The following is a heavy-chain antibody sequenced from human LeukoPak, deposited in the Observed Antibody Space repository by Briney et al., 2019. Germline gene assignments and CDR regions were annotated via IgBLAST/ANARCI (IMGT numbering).Heavy chain of an antibody. D-gene: IGHD5-18*01. CDR1: GFTFSNYA. J-gene: IGHJ4*02. CDR2: TIGSGGST. CDR3: AKGSGYSYGLLSD. V-gene: IGHV3-23*01. Sequence: GGSLRLSCAASGFTFSNYAMTWVRQAPGKGLEWVSGTIGSGGSTECADSVKGRFTISRDNSKNTLYLQMNSLRAEDTAVYYCAKGSGYSYGLLSDRGPGTLVTVSS.